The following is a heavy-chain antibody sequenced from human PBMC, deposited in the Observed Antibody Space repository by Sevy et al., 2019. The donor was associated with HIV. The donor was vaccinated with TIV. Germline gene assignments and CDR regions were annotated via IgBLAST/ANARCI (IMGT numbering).Heavy chain of an antibody. CDR2: ISANGGNA. D-gene: IGHD1-26*01. CDR1: GFTFRTYA. CDR3: ARGPEWELASFLSH. V-gene: IGHV3-30-3*01. Sequence: GGSLRLSCAASGFTFRTYALHWVRQTPGRGLEWLARISANGGNAFYANSVRGRLTISRDNSMNTLSLQMSSLTAEDTAVYYCARGPEWELASFLSHWGQGTLVTVSS. J-gene: IGHJ4*02.